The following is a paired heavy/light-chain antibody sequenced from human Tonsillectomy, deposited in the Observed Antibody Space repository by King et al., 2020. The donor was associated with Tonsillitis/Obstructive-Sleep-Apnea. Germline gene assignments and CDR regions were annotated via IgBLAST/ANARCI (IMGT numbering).Light chain of an antibody. CDR2: EDD. CDR3: QSYDSNNWV. V-gene: IGLV6-57*02. CDR1: SGSIASNY. J-gene: IGLJ3*02. Sequence: NFMLTQPHSVSESPGKTVTISCTGSSGSIASNYVQWYQQRPGSAPTTVIYEDDQRPSGVPDRFSGSIDSSSNSASLTISGLKTEDEADYYCQSYDSNNWVFGGGTKLTVL.
Heavy chain of an antibody. D-gene: IGHD3-10*01. J-gene: IGHJ6*02. CDR1: GFNFSYYA. Sequence: QVQLEESGGGVVQPGRSLRLSCEASGFNFSYYAMHWVRQAPGKGLEWVAIISYDGRNTFYADSVKGRFTISRDNSKNTLYLQMNSLRAEDTAVFYCARDFSPFRAYGMDVWGQGTTVTVSS. CDR2: ISYDGRNT. CDR3: ARDFSPFRAYGMDV. V-gene: IGHV3-30*04.